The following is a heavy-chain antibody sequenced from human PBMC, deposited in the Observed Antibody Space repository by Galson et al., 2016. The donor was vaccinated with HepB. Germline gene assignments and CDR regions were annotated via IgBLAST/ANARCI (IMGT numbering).Heavy chain of an antibody. CDR3: AKEGRLGDGLDV. J-gene: IGHJ6*02. CDR2: ISGSGGGA. Sequence: SLRLSCAASGFTFRSYGMNWVRQAPGKGLEWVSGISGSGGGAYYGDSVKGRFTISRDNSKNTLHLQINSLRAEDTAVDHCAKEGRLGDGLDVWGQGTTVTVSS. V-gene: IGHV3-23*01. D-gene: IGHD3-10*01. CDR1: GFTFRSYG.